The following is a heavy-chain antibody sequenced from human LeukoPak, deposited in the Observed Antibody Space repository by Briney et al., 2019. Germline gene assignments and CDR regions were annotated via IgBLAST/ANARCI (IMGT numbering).Heavy chain of an antibody. D-gene: IGHD3-9*01. J-gene: IGHJ4*02. V-gene: IGHV4-39*07. CDR1: GGSISSSSYY. CDR3: ARVGEGRYFDWLFDDY. Sequence: PSETLSLTCTVSGGSISSSSYYWGWIRQPPGKGLEWIGSIYYSGSTYYNPSLKSRVTISVDTSKNQFSLKLSSVTAADTAVYYCARVGEGRYFDWLFDDYWGRGTLVTVSS. CDR2: IYYSGST.